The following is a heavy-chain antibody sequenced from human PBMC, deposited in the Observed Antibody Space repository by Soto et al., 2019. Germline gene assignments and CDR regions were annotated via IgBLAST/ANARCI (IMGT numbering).Heavy chain of an antibody. CDR3: ARADTMIAGFDP. D-gene: IGHD3-22*01. V-gene: IGHV3-74*01. CDR2: INSDGSST. Sequence: GGSLRLSCAASGFTFRTYGMHWVRQAPGKGLVWVSRINSDGSSTSYADSVKGRFTISRDNAKNTLYLQMNSLRAEDTAVYYCARADTMIAGFDPWGQGTLVTVSS. J-gene: IGHJ5*02. CDR1: GFTFRTYG.